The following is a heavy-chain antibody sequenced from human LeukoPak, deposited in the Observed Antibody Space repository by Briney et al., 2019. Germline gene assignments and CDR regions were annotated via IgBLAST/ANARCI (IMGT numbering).Heavy chain of an antibody. V-gene: IGHV4-59*12. Sequence: SETLSLTCTVSGGSISSYYWSWIRQPPGKGLEWIGYIYYSGSTNYNPSLKSRVTISVDTSKNQFSLKLSSVTAADTAVYYCAVTMVRGGGCWGQGTLVTVSS. J-gene: IGHJ4*02. CDR3: AVTMVRGGGC. CDR2: IYYSGST. D-gene: IGHD3-10*01. CDR1: GGSISSYY.